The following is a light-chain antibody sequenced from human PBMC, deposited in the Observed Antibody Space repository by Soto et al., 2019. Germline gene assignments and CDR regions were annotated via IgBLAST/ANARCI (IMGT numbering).Light chain of an antibody. V-gene: IGKV3-15*01. Sequence: EIVITQSPAALAVSPGEGGTRSCRASQSVSSTLAWYQQKPGQAPRLLIYGASTRATGIPARFSGSGSGTEFTLTISSLQSEDFAVYYCQKYNNWPRTCGQGTTGAIK. CDR2: GAS. J-gene: IGKJ1*01. CDR3: QKYNNWPRT. CDR1: QSVSST.